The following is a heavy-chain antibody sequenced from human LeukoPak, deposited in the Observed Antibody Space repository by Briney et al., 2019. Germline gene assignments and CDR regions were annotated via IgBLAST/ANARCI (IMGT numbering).Heavy chain of an antibody. CDR1: GGSISSSSYY. CDR2: IYYSGST. Sequence: SETLSLTCTVSGGSISSSSYYWGWLRQPPGKGLEWIGSIYYSGSTYYNPSLKSRVTISVDTSKNQFSLKLSSVTAADTAVYYCARHRMYYYDSSGRGVADAFDIWGQGTMVTVSS. CDR3: ARHRMYYYDSSGRGVADAFDI. D-gene: IGHD3-22*01. V-gene: IGHV4-39*01. J-gene: IGHJ3*02.